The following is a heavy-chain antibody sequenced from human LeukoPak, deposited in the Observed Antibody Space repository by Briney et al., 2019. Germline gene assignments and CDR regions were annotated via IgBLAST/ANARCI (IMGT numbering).Heavy chain of an antibody. CDR3: ARITGYSGY. CDR2: ISGSNGGT. D-gene: IGHD5-18*01. J-gene: IGHJ4*02. CDR1: GFTFSIYW. Sequence: GGSLRLSCAPSGFTFSIYWMNWVRQAPGKGLEWVSSISGSNGGTYYADSVKGRFTISRDNSKNTLYLHMNSLRAEDTAVYYCARITGYSGYWGQGTLVTVSS. V-gene: IGHV3-23*01.